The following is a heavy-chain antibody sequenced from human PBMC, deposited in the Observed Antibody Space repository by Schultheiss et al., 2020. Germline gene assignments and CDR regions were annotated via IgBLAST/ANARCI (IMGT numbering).Heavy chain of an antibody. D-gene: IGHD5-18*01. V-gene: IGHV3-9*01. CDR1: GFTFDDYA. Sequence: SLKISCAASGFTFDDYAMHWVRQAPGKGLEWVSGISWNSGSIGYADSVKGRFTISRDNSKNTLYLQMNSLRAEDTAVYYCAKGGGVDTAMANNWFDPWGQGTLVTVSS. CDR3: AKGGGVDTAMANNWFDP. J-gene: IGHJ5*02. CDR2: ISWNSGSI.